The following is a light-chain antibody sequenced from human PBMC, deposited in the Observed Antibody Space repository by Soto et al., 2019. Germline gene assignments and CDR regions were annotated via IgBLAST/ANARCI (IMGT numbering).Light chain of an antibody. CDR2: EVI. Sequence: VLTXPASVSGSPGQSITISCTGTISDVGSHNLVSWYQQHPGRAPKLIIYEVIKRPSGVSSRFSGSKSGNTASLTISGLQTDDEADYHCCSFAGSNPFPYVFGTGTKVTVL. CDR3: CSFAGSNPFPYV. CDR1: ISDVGSHNL. J-gene: IGLJ1*01. V-gene: IGLV2-23*02.